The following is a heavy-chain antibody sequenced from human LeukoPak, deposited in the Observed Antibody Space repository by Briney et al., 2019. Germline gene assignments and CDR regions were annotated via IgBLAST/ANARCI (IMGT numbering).Heavy chain of an antibody. CDR3: ARDPRNHENTYYYYGMDV. Sequence: SETLSLTCTVAGGSIRGSYWSWIRQPPGKGLEWIGYIYYSGSTDYNPSLKSRVTISVDTSKNQFSLKLNSMTAADTAVYYCARDPRNHENTYYYYGMDVWGQGTTVTVSS. J-gene: IGHJ6*02. D-gene: IGHD1-14*01. CDR2: IYYSGST. V-gene: IGHV4-59*01. CDR1: GGSIRGSY.